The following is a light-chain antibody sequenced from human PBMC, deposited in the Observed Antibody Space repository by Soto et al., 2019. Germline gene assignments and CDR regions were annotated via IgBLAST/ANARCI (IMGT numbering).Light chain of an antibody. J-gene: IGLJ1*01. CDR3: QVWDSSTNV. CDR1: NIGSKN. CDR2: RDS. V-gene: IGLV3-9*01. Sequence: SYELTQPLSVSVALGQTARITCGGNNIGSKNVHWYQQKPGQPPVLVIYRDSNRPSGIPERFSGSNSGNTATLTISRAQDGDEADYYCQVWDSSTNVFGTGTKVTV.